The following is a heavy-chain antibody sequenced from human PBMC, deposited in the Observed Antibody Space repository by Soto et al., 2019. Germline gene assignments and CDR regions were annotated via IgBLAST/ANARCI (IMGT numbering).Heavy chain of an antibody. CDR1: GFSFSGYG. D-gene: IGHD1-26*01. CDR3: GRDTGTSTPVGIDY. J-gene: IGHJ4*02. Sequence: ESGGGVVQPGRSPRLSCVASGFSFSGYGLHWVRQAPGKGLEWIAFISNDEKNDFYSDFVKGRFSVSRDNANHRLFLQMNSLRVEDTARYFCGRDTGTSTPVGIDYWGQGALVTVSS. CDR2: ISNDEKND. V-gene: IGHV3-30*04.